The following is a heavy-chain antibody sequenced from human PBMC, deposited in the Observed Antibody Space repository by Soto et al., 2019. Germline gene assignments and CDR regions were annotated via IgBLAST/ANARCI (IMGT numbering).Heavy chain of an antibody. V-gene: IGHV4-59*08. J-gene: IGHJ4*02. CDR2: IYYSGST. D-gene: IGHD3-22*01. Sequence: SETLSLTCTVSGGSISSYYWSWIRQPPGKGLEWIGYIYYSGSTNYNPSLKSRVTISVDTSKNQFSLKLSSVTAADTAVYYCARHPPSDYDSSGPGIYWGQGTLVTVSS. CDR3: ARHPPSDYDSSGPGIY. CDR1: GGSISSYY.